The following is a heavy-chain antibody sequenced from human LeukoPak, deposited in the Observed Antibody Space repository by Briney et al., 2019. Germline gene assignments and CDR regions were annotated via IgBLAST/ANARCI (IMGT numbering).Heavy chain of an antibody. D-gene: IGHD5-12*01. J-gene: IGHJ6*02. Sequence: ASVKVSCKASGYTFTSYYMHWVRQAPGQGLEWMGIINPSGGSTSYAQKFQGRVTMTRDTSISTAYMELSRLRSDDTAVYYCARECGYSGYDCLSMDVWGQGTTVTVSS. V-gene: IGHV1-46*01. CDR3: ARECGYSGYDCLSMDV. CDR1: GYTFTSYY. CDR2: INPSGGST.